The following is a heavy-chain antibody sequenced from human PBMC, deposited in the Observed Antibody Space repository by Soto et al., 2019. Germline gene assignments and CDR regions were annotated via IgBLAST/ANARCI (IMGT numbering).Heavy chain of an antibody. V-gene: IGHV3-9*01. CDR2: ISWNSGSI. D-gene: IGHD6-13*01. J-gene: IGHJ4*02. Sequence: EVQLVESGGGLVQPGRSLRLSCAASGFTFDDYAMHWVRQAPGKGLEWVSGISWNSGSIGYADSVKGRFTISRDNAKNSLYLQMNSLRAEDTALYYCAKAFSAAGEGYFDYWGQGTLVTVSS. CDR3: AKAFSAAGEGYFDY. CDR1: GFTFDDYA.